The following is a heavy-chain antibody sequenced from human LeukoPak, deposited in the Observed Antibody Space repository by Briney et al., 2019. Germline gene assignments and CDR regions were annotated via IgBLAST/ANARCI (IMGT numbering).Heavy chain of an antibody. Sequence: GGSLRLSCAASGFTFSNYLMTWVRQAPGKGLEWVADIKADGSEKYYVDSVKGRFTILRDNAKNSLYLQMNSLRAEDTAVYYCAKDSSIAVAGPTNYFDYWGQGTLVTVSS. CDR3: AKDSSIAVAGPTNYFDY. CDR1: GFTFSNYL. V-gene: IGHV3-7*01. CDR2: IKADGSEK. D-gene: IGHD6-19*01. J-gene: IGHJ4*02.